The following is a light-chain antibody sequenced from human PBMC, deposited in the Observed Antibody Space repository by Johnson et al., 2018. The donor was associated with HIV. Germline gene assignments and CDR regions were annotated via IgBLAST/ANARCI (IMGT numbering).Light chain of an antibody. V-gene: IGLV1-51*02. CDR3: GTWDTSLGAQYV. CDR2: ENN. CDR1: SSNIGNNY. J-gene: IGLJ1*01. Sequence: QSVLTQPPSVSAAPGQKVTISCSGSSSNIGNNYVSWYQQLPGTAPKLLIYENNKRPSGIPDRFSGSKSGTSATLGITGLQTGDEAGYYCGTWDTSLGAQYVFGRGTNVTVL.